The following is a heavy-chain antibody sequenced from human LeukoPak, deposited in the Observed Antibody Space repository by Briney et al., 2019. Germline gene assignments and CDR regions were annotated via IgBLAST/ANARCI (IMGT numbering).Heavy chain of an antibody. Sequence: GGSLRLSCAASGFTFSSYAMGWVRQAPGKGLEWVSAISGSGGSTYYADSVRGRFTISRDNSKNTLYLQMNSLRAEDTAVYYCAKDRFMITFGGVIVIPPFDYWGQGTLVTVSS. D-gene: IGHD3-16*02. CDR2: ISGSGGST. V-gene: IGHV3-23*01. CDR1: GFTFSSYA. CDR3: AKDRFMITFGGVIVIPPFDY. J-gene: IGHJ4*02.